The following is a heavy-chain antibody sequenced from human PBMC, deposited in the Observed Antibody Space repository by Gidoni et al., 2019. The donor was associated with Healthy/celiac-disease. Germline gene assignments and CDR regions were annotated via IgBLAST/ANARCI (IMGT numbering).Heavy chain of an antibody. Sequence: VQSGAEVKKPGESLKISCQGSGYRFTSYWIGWVRQMPGKGLEWMGIIYPGDSDTSYSPSFQGQVTISADKSISTAYLQWSSLKASDTAMYYCARYTGYCSSTSCYAPDFDYWGQGTLVTVSS. CDR2: IYPGDSDT. V-gene: IGHV5-51*01. CDR1: GYRFTSYW. D-gene: IGHD2-2*01. J-gene: IGHJ4*02. CDR3: ARYTGYCSSTSCYAPDFDY.